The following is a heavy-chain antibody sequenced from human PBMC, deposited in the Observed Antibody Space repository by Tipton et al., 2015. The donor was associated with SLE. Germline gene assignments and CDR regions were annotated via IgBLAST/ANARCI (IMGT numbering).Heavy chain of an antibody. V-gene: IGHV3-49*03. CDR2: IRSKAYGGTT. D-gene: IGHD1-1*01. CDR1: GFTFGDYA. Sequence: SLRLSCTASGFTFGDYAMSWFRQAPGKGLEWVGFIRSKAYGGTTEYAASVKGRFTISRDDSKSIAYLQMNSLKTEDTAVYYCTRDERPDKLDYYYYGMDVWGQGTTVTVSS. CDR3: TRDERPDKLDYYYYGMDV. J-gene: IGHJ6*02.